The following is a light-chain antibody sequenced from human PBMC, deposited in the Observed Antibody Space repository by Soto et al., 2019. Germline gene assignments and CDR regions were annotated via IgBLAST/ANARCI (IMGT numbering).Light chain of an antibody. Sequence: IRMTQSPSSLAASTGARVTLTXRASKGISFYFAWYQQEPGXAPKXXXDAXSTLQSGGPSRFSGSGSGTDFTLTISCLQSEDFATYYCQQYYSDPRTFGQGTKVDI. CDR2: AXS. V-gene: IGKV1-8*01. CDR1: KGISFY. J-gene: IGKJ1*01. CDR3: QQYYSDPRT.